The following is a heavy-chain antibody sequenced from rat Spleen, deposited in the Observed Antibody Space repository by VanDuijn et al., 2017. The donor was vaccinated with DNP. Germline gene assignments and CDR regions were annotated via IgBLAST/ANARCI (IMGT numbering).Heavy chain of an antibody. J-gene: IGHJ3*01. Sequence: EVQLVESGGGLVQPGRSLKLSCAASGFTFSDYYMAWVRQAPTKGLEWVAYITYDGGSTYYRDSVKGRLTISRDNAKSTLYLQMNCLRSEDMATYYCARPMVSYSGGFPYWGQGTLVTVSS. V-gene: IGHV5-22*01. D-gene: IGHD1-1*01. CDR1: GFTFSDYY. CDR2: ITYDGGST. CDR3: ARPMVSYSGGFPY.